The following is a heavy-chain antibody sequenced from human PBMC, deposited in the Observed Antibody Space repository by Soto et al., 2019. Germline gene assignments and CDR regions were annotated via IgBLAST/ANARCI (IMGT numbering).Heavy chain of an antibody. J-gene: IGHJ4*02. CDR2: IYHSGST. CDR1: GGSISSSNW. Sequence: SETLSLTCAVSGGSISSSNWWSWVRQPPGKGLEWIEEIYHSGSTNYNPSLKSRVTISVDKSKNQFSLKLSSVTAADTAVYYCARDRGYYDSSGRHYFDYWGQGTLVTVSS. CDR3: ARDRGYYDSSGRHYFDY. V-gene: IGHV4-4*02. D-gene: IGHD3-22*01.